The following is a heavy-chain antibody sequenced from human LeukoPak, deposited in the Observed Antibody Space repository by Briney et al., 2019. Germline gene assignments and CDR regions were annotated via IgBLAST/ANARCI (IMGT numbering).Heavy chain of an antibody. J-gene: IGHJ4*02. CDR1: GFTFRIYG. CDR3: ARATRNGYDY. V-gene: IGHV3-48*01. D-gene: IGHD5-24*01. CDR2: ISHTSDSI. Sequence: GGSPRLSCVASGFTFRIYGMNWVRQAPGKGPEWVSYISHTSDSILYADSVKGRFTMSRDNAKKSLYLQMNSLRAEDSAVYYCARATRNGYDYWGQGTLVTVSS.